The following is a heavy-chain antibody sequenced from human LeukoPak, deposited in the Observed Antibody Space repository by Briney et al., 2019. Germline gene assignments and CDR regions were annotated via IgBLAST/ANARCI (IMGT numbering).Heavy chain of an antibody. CDR2: IYYTGST. CDR1: GGSISSYY. D-gene: IGHD3-22*01. CDR3: ARHGGYHSPIDY. J-gene: IGHJ4*02. Sequence: SETLSLTCTVSGGSISSYYWSWIRQPPGEGLEWIGYIYYTGSTNYNPSLKSRVSISVDTSKNQFSLKLSSVTAAGTAVYYCARHGGYHSPIDYWGQGTLVTVSS. V-gene: IGHV4-59*08.